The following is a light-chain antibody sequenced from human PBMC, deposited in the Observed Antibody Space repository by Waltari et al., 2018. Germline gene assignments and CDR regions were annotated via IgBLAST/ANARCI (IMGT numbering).Light chain of an antibody. J-gene: IGKJ2*01. CDR3: QQYGDSPPYT. Sequence: EIVLTQSPGILSLSPGARATLSCRASQRVNSRYLAWYQQKPGQAPRLLIYGTSSRPTGIPDRFSGSGSETDFTLTISRLEPEDFAVYYCQQYGDSPPYTFGQGTKLEIK. V-gene: IGKV3-20*01. CDR2: GTS. CDR1: QRVNSRY.